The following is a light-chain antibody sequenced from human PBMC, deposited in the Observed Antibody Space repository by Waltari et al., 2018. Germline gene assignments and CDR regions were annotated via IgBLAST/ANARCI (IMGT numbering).Light chain of an antibody. V-gene: IGKV2-30*02. Sequence: DVVMTQSPPSLPPTPGRPPSLSCRSSQSLVHSNGNTYLSWYQQKPGQPPRRLIYEVSNQDSGVPDRFSGSGAGTDFTLKISRVEAEDVGVYYCGQGTHLPFTFGPGTKLDIK. CDR2: EVS. CDR1: QSLVHSNGNTY. CDR3: GQGTHLPFT. J-gene: IGKJ3*01.